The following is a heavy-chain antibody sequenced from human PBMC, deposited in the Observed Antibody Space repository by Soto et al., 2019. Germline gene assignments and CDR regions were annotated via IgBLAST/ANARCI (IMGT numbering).Heavy chain of an antibody. J-gene: IGHJ4*02. CDR3: ARGIVVVTALAY. D-gene: IGHD2-21*02. CDR1: GYTFTSYA. Sequence: QVQLVQSGAEEKKPGASVKVSCKASGYTFTSYAMHWVRQAPGQRLEWMGWINAGNGNTKYSQKFQGRVTITRDTSASTAYMELSSLRSEDTAVYYCARGIVVVTALAYWGQGTLVTVSS. V-gene: IGHV1-3*05. CDR2: INAGNGNT.